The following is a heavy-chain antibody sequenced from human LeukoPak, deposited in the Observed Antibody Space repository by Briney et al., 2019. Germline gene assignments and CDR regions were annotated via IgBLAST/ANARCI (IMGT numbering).Heavy chain of an antibody. D-gene: IGHD3-22*01. V-gene: IGHV4-39*01. CDR3: ARHIPLIHSITGSYHYYTDV. Sequence: SETLSLTCTVSRGSISTKNYFWGWIRQPPGKGLEWIGSISHSGGTYYSPSLKSRVTISIDTSKTQFSLKLRSVTAADTAVYFCARHIPLIHSITGSYHYYTDVWGEGTTVAVSS. CDR1: RGSISTKNYF. J-gene: IGHJ6*03. CDR2: ISHSGGT.